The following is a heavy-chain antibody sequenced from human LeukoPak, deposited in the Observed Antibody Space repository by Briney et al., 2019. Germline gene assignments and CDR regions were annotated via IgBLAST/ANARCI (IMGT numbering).Heavy chain of an antibody. CDR1: GFTFSTTYW. D-gene: IGHD6-19*01. J-gene: IGHJ3*02. CDR2: IKTDGSDT. V-gene: IGHV3-74*01. CDR3: ARDSSGPQAFDI. Sequence: PGGSLRLSCAASGFTFSTTYWMHWVRQAPGKGLVWVSHIKTDGSDTIYADSVKGRFTISIDNAKNTLHLQMNSLRAEDTAVYYCARDSSGPQAFDIWGQRTMVTAS.